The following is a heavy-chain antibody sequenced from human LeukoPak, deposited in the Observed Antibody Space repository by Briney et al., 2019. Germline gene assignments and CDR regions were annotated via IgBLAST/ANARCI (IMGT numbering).Heavy chain of an antibody. CDR1: GFTFSNYA. V-gene: IGHV3-23*01. J-gene: IGHJ4*02. CDR2: ISAGGST. CDR3: ARGHCSGGSCNDY. Sequence: GGSLRLSCAASGFTFSNYAMNWVRQAPGKGLQWVSGISAGGSTEYGDSVEGRFTISRDNSKNTLYLQMNSLRAEDTAVYYCARGHCSGGSCNDYWGQGTLVTVSS. D-gene: IGHD2-15*01.